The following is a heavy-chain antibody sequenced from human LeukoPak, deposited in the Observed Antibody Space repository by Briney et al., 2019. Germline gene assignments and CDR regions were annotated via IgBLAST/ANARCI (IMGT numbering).Heavy chain of an antibody. Sequence: GGSLRLSCAASGFTFSSYSMTRVRQAPGKGLEWVSSISSSSSYIYYADSVKGRFTISRDNAKNSLYLQMNSLRAEDTAVYYCARDSENSGYDAYYYYGMDVWGQGTTVTVSS. CDR2: ISSSSSYI. V-gene: IGHV3-21*01. J-gene: IGHJ6*02. CDR1: GFTFSSYS. CDR3: ARDSENSGYDAYYYYGMDV. D-gene: IGHD5-12*01.